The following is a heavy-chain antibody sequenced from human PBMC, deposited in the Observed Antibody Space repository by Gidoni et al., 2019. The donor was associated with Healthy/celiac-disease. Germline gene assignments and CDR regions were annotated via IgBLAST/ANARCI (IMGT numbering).Heavy chain of an antibody. Sequence: EVQLVESGGGLVQPGGSLRLSCAASGFTFSSYWMSWVRQAPGKGLEWGANIKQDGSEKYYVDSVKGRFTISRDNAKNSLYLQMNSLRAEDTAVYYCARESPIYGRLFDYWGQGTLVTVSS. J-gene: IGHJ4*02. CDR3: ARESPIYGRLFDY. V-gene: IGHV3-7*01. CDR2: IKQDGSEK. D-gene: IGHD4-17*01. CDR1: GFTFSSYW.